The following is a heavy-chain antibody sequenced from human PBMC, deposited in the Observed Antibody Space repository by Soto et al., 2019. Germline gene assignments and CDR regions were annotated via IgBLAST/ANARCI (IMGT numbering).Heavy chain of an antibody. D-gene: IGHD3-10*01. V-gene: IGHV3-33*01. Sequence: QEQLVESGGGVVQPGRSLRLSCAVSGFTFSDYAMHWVRQAPGKGLEWVAVIWYDGTNTFYADSVKGRFTISRDNSKNTLSLQMNSVTEDTAVYYCVRDYHGSGSGAFDVWGQGTMVTVSS. CDR3: VRDYHGSGSGAFDV. J-gene: IGHJ3*01. CDR1: GFTFSDYA. CDR2: IWYDGTNT.